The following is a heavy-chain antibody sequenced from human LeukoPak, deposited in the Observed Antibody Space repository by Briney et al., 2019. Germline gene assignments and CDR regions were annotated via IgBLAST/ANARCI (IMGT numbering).Heavy chain of an antibody. J-gene: IGHJ5*02. CDR2: LHYSGST. D-gene: IGHD6-19*01. V-gene: IGHV4-39*01. Sequence: PSETLSLTCTVSGGSISSDNFFWGWIRQPPGKGLEWIGSLHYSGSTYYNPSLKSRVTISVDTSKNQFSLKLTSVTAADTAVYYCARQASGVGKITVAAGWFDPWGQGTLVTVSS. CDR3: ARQASGVGKITVAAGWFDP. CDR1: GGSISSDNFF.